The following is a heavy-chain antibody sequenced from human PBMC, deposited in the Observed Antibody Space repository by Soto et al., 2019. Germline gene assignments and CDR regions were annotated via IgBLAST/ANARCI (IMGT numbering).Heavy chain of an antibody. V-gene: IGHV1-69*04. CDR3: AGEAYGDHYGLDV. D-gene: IGHD4-17*01. J-gene: IGHJ6*04. CDR1: GGTFSSYS. CDR2: IIPILHIT. Sequence: QVQLVQSGAEVKKPGSSVKVSCKASGGTFSSYSVSWLRQAPGQGLEWMGRIIPILHITHYAQKFQGRATITQDTFTDTAHMELSTLRSDDTAVYYCAGEAYGDHYGLDVWGKGTTVTVSS.